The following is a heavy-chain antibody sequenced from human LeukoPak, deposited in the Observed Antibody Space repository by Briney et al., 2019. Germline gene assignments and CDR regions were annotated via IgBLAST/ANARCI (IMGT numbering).Heavy chain of an antibody. CDR3: ARDSGYYLDY. CDR2: IWYDGSNK. V-gene: IGHV3-33*01. CDR1: GFTFSSYG. D-gene: IGHD3-22*01. Sequence: PGRSLRLSCAASGFTFSSYGMHWVRQAPGKGLEWVAVIWYDGSNKYYADSAKGRFTISRDNSKNTLYLQMNSLRAEDTAVYYCARDSGYYLDYWGQGTLVTVSS. J-gene: IGHJ4*02.